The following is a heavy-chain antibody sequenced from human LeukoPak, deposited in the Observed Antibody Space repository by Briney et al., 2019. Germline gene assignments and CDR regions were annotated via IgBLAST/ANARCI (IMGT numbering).Heavy chain of an antibody. CDR3: ANLEITMIRGP. J-gene: IGHJ5*02. CDR1: GFTFSRYT. Sequence: GGSLRLSCAASGFTFSRYTMSWVRQAPGKGLEWVSGSGRDGATYYVDSVKGRFIISRGDSKNTVYLQMNSLRADDTAVYYCANLEITMIRGPWGQGTLVTVFS. CDR2: SGRDGAT. V-gene: IGHV3-23*01. D-gene: IGHD3-10*01.